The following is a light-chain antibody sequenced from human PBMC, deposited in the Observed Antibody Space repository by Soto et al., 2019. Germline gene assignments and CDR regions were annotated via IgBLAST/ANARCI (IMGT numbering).Light chain of an antibody. CDR3: AAWDDSVNGLV. Sequence: QSVLTQPPSASGTPGQRVTISCSGGSSNIGRNTVDWFQLLPGTAPKLLIYSSDQRPSGVPDRFSGSRSGTSASLAISGLQSEDEAYYFCAAWDDSVNGLVFGGGTKVTVL. CDR1: SSNIGRNT. CDR2: SSD. V-gene: IGLV1-44*01. J-gene: IGLJ3*02.